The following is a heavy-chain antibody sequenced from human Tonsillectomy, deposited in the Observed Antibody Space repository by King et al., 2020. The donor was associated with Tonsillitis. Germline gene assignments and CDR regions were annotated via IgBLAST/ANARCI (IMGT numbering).Heavy chain of an antibody. J-gene: IGHJ6*03. CDR1: GYTFTSYG. V-gene: IGHV1-18*01. CDR3: ARCLEELLNYYYSMDV. D-gene: IGHD1-26*01. Sequence: QLVQSGAEVKKPGASVKISCKASGYTFTSYGISWVRQAPGQGLEWMGWISAYNGNTNYPQKFQGRVTMTTDTSTSTAYMVLRSLRSDDTAVYYCARCLEELLNYYYSMDVWGKRTTVTVSS. CDR2: ISAYNGNT.